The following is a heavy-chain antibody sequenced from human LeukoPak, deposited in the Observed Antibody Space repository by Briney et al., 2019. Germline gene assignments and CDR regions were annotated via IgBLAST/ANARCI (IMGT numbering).Heavy chain of an antibody. Sequence: ASVKVSCKASGGTFSSYAISWVRQAPGQGLEWMGGIIPIFGTANYAQKFQGRVTITADESTSTAYMELSSLRSEDTAVYYCARDRVGDPQAAAGQYYYYYYGMDVWGQGTTVTVSS. CDR3: ARDRVGDPQAAAGQYYYYYYGMDV. V-gene: IGHV1-69*13. J-gene: IGHJ6*02. CDR2: IIPIFGTA. CDR1: GGTFSSYA. D-gene: IGHD6-13*01.